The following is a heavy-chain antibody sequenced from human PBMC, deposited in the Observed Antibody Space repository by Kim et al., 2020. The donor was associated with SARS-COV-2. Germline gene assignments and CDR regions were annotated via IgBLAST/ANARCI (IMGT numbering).Heavy chain of an antibody. Sequence: GESLKISCKDSGYTFTSYWIGWVRQMAGKGLEWMGFIYPGDADPRYSPSFQGQVTISADKSISTAYLQWSSLKASDTAMYYCAGTYYDILTGPPWYFRHWGQGTLVTVSS. D-gene: IGHD3-9*01. CDR2: IYPGDADP. V-gene: IGHV5-51*01. CDR1: GYTFTSYW. CDR3: AGTYYDILTGPPWYFRH. J-gene: IGHJ1*01.